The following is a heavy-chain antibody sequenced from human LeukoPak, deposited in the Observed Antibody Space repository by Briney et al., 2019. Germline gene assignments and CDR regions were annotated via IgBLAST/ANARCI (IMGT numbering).Heavy chain of an antibody. CDR2: ISGSGGST. J-gene: IGHJ4*02. V-gene: IGHV3-23*01. Sequence: GGSLRLSCAASGFTFSSYAMSWVRQAPGKGLEWVSAISGSGGSTYYADSVKGRFTISRDNSKNTLYLQMNSLRAEVTAVYYCAKTGDDFWSGYLAQFDYWGQGTLVTVSS. CDR3: AKTGDDFWSGYLAQFDY. CDR1: GFTFSSYA. D-gene: IGHD3-3*01.